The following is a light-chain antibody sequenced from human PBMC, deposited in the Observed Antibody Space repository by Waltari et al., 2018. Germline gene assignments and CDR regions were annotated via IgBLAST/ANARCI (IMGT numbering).Light chain of an antibody. CDR3: SSYTSSSTVV. V-gene: IGLV2-14*01. CDR1: SSTVGGYSY. CDR2: EVS. J-gene: IGLJ2*01. Sequence: QSALTQPASVSGSPGQSITISCAGTSSTVGGYSYVSWYQHHPGKAPKLMIYEVSDRPSGVSNRFSGSKSGNTASLTISGLQAEDEADYYCSSYTSSSTVVFGGGTKLTVL.